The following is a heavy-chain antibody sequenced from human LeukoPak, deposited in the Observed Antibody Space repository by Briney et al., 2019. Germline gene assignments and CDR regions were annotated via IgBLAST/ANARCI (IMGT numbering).Heavy chain of an antibody. CDR2: IWYDGSNK. CDR1: GFTFSSYG. V-gene: IGHV3-33*01. J-gene: IGHJ6*02. CDR3: ARQHGYCSGGSCYRYYYYGMDV. Sequence: GGSLRLSCAASGFTFSSYGMHWVRQAPGKGLEWVAVIWYDGSNKYYADSVKGRFTISRGNSKNTLYLQMNSLRAEDTAVYYRARQHGYCSGGSCYRYYYYGMDVWGQGTTVTVSS. D-gene: IGHD2-15*01.